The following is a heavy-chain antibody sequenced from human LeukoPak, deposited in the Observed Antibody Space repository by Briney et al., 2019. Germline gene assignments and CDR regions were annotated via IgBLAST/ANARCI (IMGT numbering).Heavy chain of an antibody. J-gene: IGHJ4*02. Sequence: GGSLRLSCAASGFTFSSYAMTWVRQAPGQGLKWVSTIRGSGGDTYYADSVKGRFTISRDNSKNTLHLQMNGLRAEDTAVYYCAKKGPTMIPGNYFDYWGQGTLVTVSS. CDR3: AKKGPTMIPGNYFDY. V-gene: IGHV3-23*01. CDR1: GFTFSSYA. D-gene: IGHD3-22*01. CDR2: IRGSGGDT.